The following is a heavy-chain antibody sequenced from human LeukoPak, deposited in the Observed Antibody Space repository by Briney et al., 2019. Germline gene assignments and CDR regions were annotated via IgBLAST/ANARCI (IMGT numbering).Heavy chain of an antibody. CDR3: ARSELEGQDY. J-gene: IGHJ4*02. CDR2: IGSSTRTM. V-gene: IGHV3-48*04. Sequence: GGSLRLSCAASGLSFSTYDMTWVRQAPGKGLEWVSYIGSSTRTMYYAESLKGRFIISRDNAKNSLYLQMNSLRAEDTAVYYCARSELEGQDYWGQGTLVTVSS. D-gene: IGHD1-1*01. CDR1: GLSFSTYD.